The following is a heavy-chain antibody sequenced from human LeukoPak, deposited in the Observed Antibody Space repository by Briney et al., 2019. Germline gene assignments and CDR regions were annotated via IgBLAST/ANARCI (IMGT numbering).Heavy chain of an antibody. CDR1: GGSISSGSYY. CDR2: IYTSGST. J-gene: IGHJ4*02. D-gene: IGHD3-10*01. V-gene: IGHV4-61*02. Sequence: PSQTLSLTCTVSGGSISSGSYYWSWIRQPAGKGLEWIGRIYTSGSTNYNPSLKSRVTISVDTSKNQFSLKLSSVTAADTAVYYCARGRLLWFGESNGFDYWGQGTLVTVSS. CDR3: ARGRLLWFGESNGFDY.